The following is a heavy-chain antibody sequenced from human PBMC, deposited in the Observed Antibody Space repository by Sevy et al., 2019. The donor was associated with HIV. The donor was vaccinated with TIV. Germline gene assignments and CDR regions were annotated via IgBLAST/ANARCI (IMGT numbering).Heavy chain of an antibody. CDR3: TRGGVRDSSSWYDYFDY. CDR1: GFTFSGSA. V-gene: IGHV3-73*01. J-gene: IGHJ4*02. CDR2: IRSKGNSYAR. D-gene: IGHD6-13*01. Sequence: GGSLRLSCAASGFTFSGSAMQWVRQASGKGLEWVGRIRSKGNSYARAYAASLKGRFTISRDDSKNTVYLQMNSLKTEDTAVYYCTRGGVRDSSSWYDYFDYWGQGTLVTVSS.